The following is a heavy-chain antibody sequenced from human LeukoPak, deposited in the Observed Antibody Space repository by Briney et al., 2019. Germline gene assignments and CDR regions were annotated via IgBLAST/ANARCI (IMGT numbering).Heavy chain of an antibody. D-gene: IGHD2-15*01. V-gene: IGHV3-48*02. J-gene: IGHJ4*02. CDR1: GFTFSSYS. Sequence: GGSLRLSCVVSGFTFSSYSMNWVRQPPGKGLEWISYISSSSTTIYYADSVKGRFTISRDNAKNSLYLQMNSLRDEDTAVYYCARDLYFWGQGTLVTVSS. CDR3: ARDLYF. CDR2: ISSSSTTI.